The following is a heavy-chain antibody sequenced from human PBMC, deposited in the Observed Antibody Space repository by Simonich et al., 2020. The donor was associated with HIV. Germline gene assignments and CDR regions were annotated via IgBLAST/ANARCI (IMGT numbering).Heavy chain of an antibody. Sequence: QVQLQESGPGLVKPSETLSLTCSVSGGSISNYYWSWIRQPPGKGLEWIGYIYYSGSTNSHPSLKSRVTISVDTSKNQFSLKLSSVTAADTAVYYCARRNWDDSSGYYRDAFDIWGQGTMVTVSS. CDR1: GGSISNYY. J-gene: IGHJ3*02. D-gene: IGHD3-22*01. CDR2: IYYSGST. CDR3: ARRNWDDSSGYYRDAFDI. V-gene: IGHV4-59*08.